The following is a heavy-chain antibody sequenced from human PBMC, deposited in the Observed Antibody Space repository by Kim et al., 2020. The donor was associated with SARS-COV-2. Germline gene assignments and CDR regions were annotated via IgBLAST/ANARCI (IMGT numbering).Heavy chain of an antibody. CDR1: GFTFSSCA. CDR3: ASPRMGPEF. D-gene: IGHD3-10*01. V-gene: IGHV3-23*01. CDR2: ISIGGGVT. Sequence: GGSLRLSCGGTGFTFSSCAMMWVRQAPGKGLEWVSTISIGGGVTYYADSVKGRFIISRDDSRNTLYLQMNSLRGDDTAIYYCASPRMGPEFWGQGTLVTVSS. J-gene: IGHJ4*02.